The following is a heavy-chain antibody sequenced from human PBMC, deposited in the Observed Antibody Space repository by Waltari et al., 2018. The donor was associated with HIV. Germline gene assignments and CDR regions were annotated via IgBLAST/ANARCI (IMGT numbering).Heavy chain of an antibody. CDR2: TAPFFGV. V-gene: IGHV1-69*19. J-gene: IGHJ3*01. CDR3: AKSDFTELVRGQKAFDV. Sequence: QAQLVQSGAETKKPGSSVTVSCQASGGAFDTFAFTWVRQAPGQGLEWLGGTAPFFGVIYAQDFYGRVTITSNPSTRTVFLELGGLRPDDTAVYFCAKSDFTELVRGQKAFDVWGQGT. CDR1: GGAFDTFA. D-gene: IGHD1-26*01.